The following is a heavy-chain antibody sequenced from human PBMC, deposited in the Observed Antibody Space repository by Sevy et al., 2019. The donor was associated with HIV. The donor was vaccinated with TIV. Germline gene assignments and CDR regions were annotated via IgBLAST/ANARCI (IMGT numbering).Heavy chain of an antibody. J-gene: IGHJ5*02. D-gene: IGHD6-13*01. CDR2: INQGGSEK. CDR1: GFTFSAYW. Sequence: GGSLRLPCAASGFTFSAYWMHWVRQAPGKGLEWVANINQGGSEKYYVDSVKGRFTISRDNAKNSLFLQMNSLRAEDTAVYYCARALAAAASSWGQGALVTVSS. V-gene: IGHV3-7*01. CDR3: ARALAAAASS.